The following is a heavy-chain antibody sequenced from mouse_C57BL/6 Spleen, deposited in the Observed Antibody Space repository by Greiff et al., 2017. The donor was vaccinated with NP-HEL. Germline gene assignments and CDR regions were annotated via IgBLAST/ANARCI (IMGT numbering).Heavy chain of an antibody. CDR3: ARSYYGSSYDFDY. Sequence: VQLQQSGPELVKPGASVKISCKASGYAFSSSWMNWVKQRPGKGLEWIGRIYPGDGDTNYNGKFKGKATLTADKSSSTAYMQLSSLTSEDSAVYFCARSYYGSSYDFDYWGQSTTLTVSS. J-gene: IGHJ2*01. CDR1: GYAFSSSW. CDR2: IYPGDGDT. D-gene: IGHD1-1*01. V-gene: IGHV1-82*01.